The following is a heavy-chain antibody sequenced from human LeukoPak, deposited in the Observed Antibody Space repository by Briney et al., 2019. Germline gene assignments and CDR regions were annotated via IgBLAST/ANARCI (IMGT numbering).Heavy chain of an antibody. V-gene: IGHV5-51*01. CDR1: GYSFTRSW. CDR3: ARIGYSSYGMDV. CDR2: IYPADSDT. J-gene: IGHJ6*02. D-gene: IGHD6-19*01. Sequence: GESLKVSCKGSGYSFTRSWIAWVRQMPGKGLEWMGVIYPADSDTRYSPSFQGQVTISADKSISTAYLRWSSLKASDTAMYYCARIGYSSYGMDVWGQGTTVTVSS.